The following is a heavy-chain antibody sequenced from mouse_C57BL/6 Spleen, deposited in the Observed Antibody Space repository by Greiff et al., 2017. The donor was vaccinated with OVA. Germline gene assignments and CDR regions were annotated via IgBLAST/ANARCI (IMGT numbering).Heavy chain of an antibody. Sequence: VQLKESVAELVRPGASVKLSCTASGFNIKNTYMHWVKQRPEQGLEWIGRIDPANGNTKYAPKFQGKATITADTSSNTAYLQLSSLTSEDTAIYYCARDAPDGYSHYYAMDYWGQGTSVTVSS. CDR3: ARDAPDGYSHYYAMDY. V-gene: IGHV14-3*01. J-gene: IGHJ4*01. CDR1: GFNIKNTY. CDR2: IDPANGNT. D-gene: IGHD2-3*01.